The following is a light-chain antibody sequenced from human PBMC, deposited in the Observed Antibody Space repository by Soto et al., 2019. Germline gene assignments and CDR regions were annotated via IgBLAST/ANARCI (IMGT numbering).Light chain of an antibody. J-gene: IGLJ2*01. CDR3: QSYDSTLGGAI. V-gene: IGLV1-40*01. CDR1: GSNIGSNYD. Sequence: QSVLTQPPSVSGAPGQRVTISCTGSGSNIGSNYDVYWYQQLPGAAPKGLIYGSVNPPSGVPDRFSGSKSGTSASLAIAGLQAEDEADYYCQSYDSTLGGAIFGGGTQLTVL. CDR2: GSV.